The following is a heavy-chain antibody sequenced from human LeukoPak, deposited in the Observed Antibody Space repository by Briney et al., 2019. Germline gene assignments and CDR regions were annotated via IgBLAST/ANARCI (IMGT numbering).Heavy chain of an antibody. D-gene: IGHD2-2*01. Sequence: SETLSLTCIVSGGSISSYYWSWIRQPPGKGLEWIGYIYYSGSTNYNPSLKSRVTISVDTSKNQFSLKLSSVTAADTAVYYCAREVRDCSSTSCSPSGFDPWGQGTLVTVSS. V-gene: IGHV4-59*01. CDR2: IYYSGST. J-gene: IGHJ5*02. CDR3: AREVRDCSSTSCSPSGFDP. CDR1: GGSISSYY.